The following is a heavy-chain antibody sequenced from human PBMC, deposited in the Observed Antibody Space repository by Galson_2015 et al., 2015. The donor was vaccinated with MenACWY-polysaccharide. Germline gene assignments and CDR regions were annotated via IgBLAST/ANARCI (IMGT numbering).Heavy chain of an antibody. CDR1: GFTVSANY. CDR2: IYVGGSR. V-gene: IGHV3-53*01. D-gene: IGHD1-26*01. Sequence: SLRLSCAASGFTVSANYMSWVRQAPGRGLEWVSIIYVGGSRHYADSVKGRFTISEDNYENTLYLQMNSLRAEDTAVYYCARGASQVGGLASWSFDIWGPGTMVTVSS. J-gene: IGHJ3*02. CDR3: ARGASQVGGLASWSFDI.